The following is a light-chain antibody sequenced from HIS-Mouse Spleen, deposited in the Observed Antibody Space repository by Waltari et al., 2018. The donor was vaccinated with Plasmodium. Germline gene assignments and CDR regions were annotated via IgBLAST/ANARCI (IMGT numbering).Light chain of an antibody. CDR3: QQYNNWSFT. Sequence: EIVMTQSPATLSVSPGERATLSCRASQSVSSNLAWYQQKPGQAPSLLIYGASTSATGIPARFSGSGSGTEFTLTISSLQSEDFAVYDCQQYNNWSFTFGPGTKVDIK. CDR1: QSVSSN. V-gene: IGKV3-15*01. J-gene: IGKJ3*01. CDR2: GAS.